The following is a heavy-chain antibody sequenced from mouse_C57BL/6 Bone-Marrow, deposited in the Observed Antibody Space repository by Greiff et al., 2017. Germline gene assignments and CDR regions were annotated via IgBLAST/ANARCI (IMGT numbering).Heavy chain of an antibody. J-gene: IGHJ1*03. Sequence: QFRLQQPGAALVKPGASVTMSCKASGYPFTSYWITWVKQRPGPGFEWIGEFYLGSGSTHYNEKFKSKATLTVDTSASPAYMQLRSLTSEDSAVYYRARPYYSNYWYFDVGGTGTTVTVSS. CDR3: ARPYYSNYWYFDV. CDR2: FYLGSGST. D-gene: IGHD2-5*01. V-gene: IGHV1-55*01. CDR1: GYPFTSYW.